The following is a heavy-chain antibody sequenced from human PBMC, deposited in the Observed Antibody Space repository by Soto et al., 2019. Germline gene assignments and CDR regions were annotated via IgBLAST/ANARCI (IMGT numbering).Heavy chain of an antibody. CDR2: FDPEDGET. CDR1: GYTLAELS. V-gene: IGHV1-24*01. J-gene: IGHJ6*02. Sequence: VKVSWKVCGYTLAELSMPWVRQAPGKGLEWMGGFDPEDGETIYAQKFQGRVTMTEDTSADTAYMELSSLRSEDTAVYYCATSTIQSPTYYYYGMDVWGQGTTVTVSS. CDR3: ATSTIQSPTYYYYGMDV.